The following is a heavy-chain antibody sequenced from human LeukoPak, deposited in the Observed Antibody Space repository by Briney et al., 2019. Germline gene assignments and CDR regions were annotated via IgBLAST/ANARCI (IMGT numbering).Heavy chain of an antibody. CDR2: ISGSGGTT. CDR3: AKDHRGYYGSGSYFWFDP. CDR1: GFTFTSYG. D-gene: IGHD3-10*01. V-gene: IGHV3-23*01. Sequence: GGSLRLSCAASGFTFTSYGMNWVRQAPGKGLEWVSTISGSGGTTYYADSVRGRFAISRDNSKNTLYLQMNSLRAEDTAVYYCAKDHRGYYGSGSYFWFDPWGQGTLVTVSS. J-gene: IGHJ5*02.